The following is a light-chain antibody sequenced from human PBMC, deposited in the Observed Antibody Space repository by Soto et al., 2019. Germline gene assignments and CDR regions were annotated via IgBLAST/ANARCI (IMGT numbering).Light chain of an antibody. V-gene: IGKV3-20*01. J-gene: IGKJ4*01. CDR3: QQYGSSPPLT. CDR1: QSVSSNY. Sequence: ESVLRQSPGTLSLSPGERATLSCRAIQSVSSNYLAWYQQKPGQAPRLLIYGASSRATGIPDRFSGSGSGTDFTLTISRLEPEDFAVYYCQQYGSSPPLTFGGGTKVDIK. CDR2: GAS.